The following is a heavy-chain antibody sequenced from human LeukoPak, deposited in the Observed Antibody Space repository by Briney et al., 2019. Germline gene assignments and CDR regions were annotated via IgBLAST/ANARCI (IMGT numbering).Heavy chain of an antibody. CDR3: AKDGGGYCTNGVCYTLPYYFDY. D-gene: IGHD2-8*01. J-gene: IGHJ4*02. V-gene: IGHV3-23*01. CDR1: GFTFSSYW. Sequence: GGSLRLSCAASGFTFSSYWMHWVRQAPGKGLEWVSAISGSGGSTYYADSVKGRFTISRDNSKNTLYLQMNSLRAEDTAVYYCAKDGGGYCTNGVCYTLPYYFDYWGQGTLVTVSS. CDR2: ISGSGGST.